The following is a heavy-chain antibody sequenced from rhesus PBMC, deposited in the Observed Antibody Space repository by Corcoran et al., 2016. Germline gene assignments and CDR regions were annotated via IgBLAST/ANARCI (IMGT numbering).Heavy chain of an antibody. J-gene: IGHJ6*01. D-gene: IGHD3-34*01. Sequence: QVQLQESGPGLVKPSETLSLTCAVSGYSISSGYGLSWFRHPPGKGLEWIGYIGGSRGSNNYNPSLKSRVTISKDTSKNQFSLKLNSVTAADTAVYYCARGGDYYGLDSWGQGVVVTVSS. CDR3: ARGGDYYGLDS. V-gene: IGHV4-127*01. CDR2: IGGSRGSN. CDR1: GYSISSGYG.